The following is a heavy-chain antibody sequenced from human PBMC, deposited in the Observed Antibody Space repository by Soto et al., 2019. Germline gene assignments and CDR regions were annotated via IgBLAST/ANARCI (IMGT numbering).Heavy chain of an antibody. Sequence: GGSLRLSCAASGFTFSSYGMHWVRQAPGKGLEWVAVIWYDGSNKYYADSVKGRFTISRDNSKNTLYLQMNSLRAEDTAVYYCAREGVGAETYSYYGMDVWGQGTTVTVSS. CDR3: AREGVGAETYSYYGMDV. CDR2: IWYDGSNK. CDR1: GFTFSSYG. V-gene: IGHV3-33*01. D-gene: IGHD3-10*01. J-gene: IGHJ6*02.